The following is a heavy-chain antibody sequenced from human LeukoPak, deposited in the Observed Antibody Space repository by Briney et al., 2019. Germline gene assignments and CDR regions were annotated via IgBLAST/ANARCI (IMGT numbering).Heavy chain of an antibody. J-gene: IGHJ4*02. D-gene: IGHD2-21*02. CDR2: ISSSSSYI. CDR3: ARDLVVTTDY. V-gene: IGHV3-21*01. CDR1: GFTFSSYS. Sequence: PGGSLRLSCAASGFTFSSYSMNWVRQAPGKGLEWVSSISSSSSYIYYADSVKGRFTISRDNANNSLFLQMNSLRAEDTAVYYCARDLVVTTDYWGEGTLVTVSS.